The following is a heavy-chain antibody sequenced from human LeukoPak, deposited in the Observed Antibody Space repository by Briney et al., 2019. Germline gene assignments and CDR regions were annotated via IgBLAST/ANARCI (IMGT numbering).Heavy chain of an antibody. Sequence: PSETLSLTCTVSGGSISSYYWSWIRQPPGKGLEWIGYIYYSGSTNYNPSLKSRVTISVDTSKNQSSLKLSSVTAADTAVYYCARGGSGWYVDYWGQGTLVTVSS. J-gene: IGHJ4*02. D-gene: IGHD6-19*01. V-gene: IGHV4-59*08. CDR1: GGSISSYY. CDR2: IYYSGST. CDR3: ARGGSGWYVDY.